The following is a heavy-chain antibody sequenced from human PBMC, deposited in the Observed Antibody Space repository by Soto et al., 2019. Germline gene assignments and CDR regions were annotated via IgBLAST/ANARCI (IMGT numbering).Heavy chain of an antibody. CDR2: IFYTGDP. Sequence: PSETLSLTCTVSGGSINTTTHYWGWIRQSPGKGLEWIGSIFYTGDPYYNPSLRSRVTISVDAPKNQFSLKLNSVTAADTAIYFCARRHGGQEPNVYFDPWGQGTLVTVSS. V-gene: IGHV4-39*01. J-gene: IGHJ5*02. CDR1: GGSINTTTHY. CDR3: ARRHGGQEPNVYFDP. D-gene: IGHD3-16*01.